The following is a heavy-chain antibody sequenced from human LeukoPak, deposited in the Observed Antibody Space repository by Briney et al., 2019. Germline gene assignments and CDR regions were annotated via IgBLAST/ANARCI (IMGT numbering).Heavy chain of an antibody. J-gene: IGHJ4*02. CDR2: ISWDGGSR. D-gene: IGHD5-18*01. CDR3: ARDYSYGLHFDY. V-gene: IGHV3-43*01. CDR1: GFTFDDYT. Sequence: GGSLRLSCAASGFTFDDYTMHWVRQAPGKGLEWVSLISWDGGSRYYADSVKGRFTISRDNSKNSLYLQMNSLGAEDTAVYYCARDYSYGLHFDYWGQGTLVTVSS.